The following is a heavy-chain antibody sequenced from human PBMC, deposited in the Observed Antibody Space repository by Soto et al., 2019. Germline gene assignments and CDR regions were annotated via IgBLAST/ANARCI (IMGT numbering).Heavy chain of an antibody. Sequence: QVQLVQSGAEVKKPGASVKVSCKASGYTFTSYYMHWVRQAPGQGLEWMGIINPSGGSTSYAQKFQGRVTMTRDTSTSTVYMELSSLRSEDMAVYYCARDGWQLSSLIYSYGMDVWGQGTTVTVSS. CDR2: INPSGGST. D-gene: IGHD2-15*01. V-gene: IGHV1-46*01. J-gene: IGHJ6*02. CDR1: GYTFTSYY. CDR3: ARDGWQLSSLIYSYGMDV.